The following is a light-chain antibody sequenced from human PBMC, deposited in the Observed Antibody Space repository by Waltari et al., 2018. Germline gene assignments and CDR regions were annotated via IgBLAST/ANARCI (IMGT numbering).Light chain of an antibody. CDR2: YIS. CDR3: QQASRFPRT. Sequence: DRFTITCRASQGLDNWVSWYQQKPGEAPRLLIYYISNLETGVPSRFSGSGSGTDFTLTINSLQPEDYATYYCQQASRFPRTFGGGTKVDVK. V-gene: IGKV1D-12*01. J-gene: IGKJ4*01. CDR1: QGLDNW.